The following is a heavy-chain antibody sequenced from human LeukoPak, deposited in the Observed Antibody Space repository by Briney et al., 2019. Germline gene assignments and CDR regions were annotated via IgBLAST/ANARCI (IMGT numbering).Heavy chain of an antibody. J-gene: IGHJ6*01. D-gene: IGHD1-26*01. V-gene: IGHV3-23*01. Sequence: GGSLRLSCAASGFTFSGFAMSWVRRTPGKGLEWGSCISGSGDNTLYADSVKGRFTISRDNSKNTLYLEMNSLRAEDTAIYYCAKMKGHPLPKYYMDVWGQGTTVTVSS. CDR2: ISGSGDNT. CDR1: GFTFSGFA. CDR3: AKMKGHPLPKYYMDV.